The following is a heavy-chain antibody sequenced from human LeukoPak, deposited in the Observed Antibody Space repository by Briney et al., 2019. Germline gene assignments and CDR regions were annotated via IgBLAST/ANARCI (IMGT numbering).Heavy chain of an antibody. D-gene: IGHD3-22*01. CDR1: GFTFSSYA. CDR2: ISGSGGST. Sequence: GGSLRLSCAASGFTFSSYAMSWVRQAPGKGLEWVSAISGSGGSTYYADSVKGRFTISRDNSKNTLYLQMNSLRAEDTALYYCAKSHSSGYSNWFDPWGQGTLVTVSS. J-gene: IGHJ5*02. V-gene: IGHV3-23*01. CDR3: AKSHSSGYSNWFDP.